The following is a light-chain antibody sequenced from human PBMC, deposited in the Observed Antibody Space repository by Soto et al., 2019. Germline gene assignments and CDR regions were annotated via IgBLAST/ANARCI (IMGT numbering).Light chain of an antibody. Sequence: QSVLTQSPSVSAAPGQQVTISCSGSSSKIGNNYVSWYQQLPGTAPKLLIYDNNKRPSGIPDRLSGSKSGTSGTLDITGLQTGDEADYYCATWDGSLPGEVFGGGTKLTVL. CDR3: ATWDGSLPGEV. V-gene: IGLV1-51*01. CDR2: DNN. J-gene: IGLJ2*01. CDR1: SSKIGNNY.